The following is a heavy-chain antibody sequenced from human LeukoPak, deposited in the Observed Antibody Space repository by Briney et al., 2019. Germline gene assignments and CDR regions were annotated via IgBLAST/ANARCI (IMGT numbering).Heavy chain of an antibody. Sequence: PSETLSLTCAVYGGSFSGYYWSWIRQPPGKGLEWIGEINHSGSTYYNPSLKSRVTISVDTSKNQFSLKLSSVTAADTAVYYCARTTEGGYTYDYFYYYYMDVWGKGTTVTISS. V-gene: IGHV4-34*01. D-gene: IGHD5-18*01. CDR3: ARTTEGGYTYDYFYYYYMDV. CDR1: GGSFSGYY. J-gene: IGHJ6*03. CDR2: INHSGST.